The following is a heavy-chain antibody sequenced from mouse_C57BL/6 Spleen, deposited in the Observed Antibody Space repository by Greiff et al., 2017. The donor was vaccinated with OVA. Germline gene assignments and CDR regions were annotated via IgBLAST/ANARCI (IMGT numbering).Heavy chain of an antibody. CDR3: ATGDYYGSSPFAY. CDR1: GYAFSSSW. Sequence: QVQLKQSGPELVKPGASVKISCKASGYAFSSSWMNWVKQRPGKGLEWIGRIYPGDGDTNYNGKFKGKATLTADKASSSAYMQLISLTSEDSAVYFCATGDYYGSSPFAYWGQGTLVTVSA. J-gene: IGHJ3*01. D-gene: IGHD1-1*01. CDR2: IYPGDGDT. V-gene: IGHV1-82*01.